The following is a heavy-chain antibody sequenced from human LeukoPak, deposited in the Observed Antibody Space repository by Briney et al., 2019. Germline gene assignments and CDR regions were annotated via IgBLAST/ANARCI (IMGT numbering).Heavy chain of an antibody. Sequence: GGSLRLSCAASGFTFSSYAMSWVRQAPGKGLEWVSAISGSGGSTYYADSVKGRFTISRDNSKNTLYLQMNSLRAEDTAVYYCAKHRSSRYYYGMDVWGQGTTVTVSS. V-gene: IGHV3-23*01. J-gene: IGHJ6*02. CDR1: GFTFSSYA. CDR2: ISGSGGST. D-gene: IGHD6-13*01. CDR3: AKHRSSRYYYGMDV.